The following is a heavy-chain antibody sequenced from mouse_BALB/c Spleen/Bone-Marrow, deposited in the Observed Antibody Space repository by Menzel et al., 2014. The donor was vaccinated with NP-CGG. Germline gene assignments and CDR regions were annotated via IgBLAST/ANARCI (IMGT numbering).Heavy chain of an antibody. Sequence: QVQLKDSGSVLVRPGDSVKLSCKASGYTFTSTWIHWAKQRPGQGLEWIGEIHPNSGNTKYNEKLKGKATLTADTSSSTAYVDLSSLTSEDSAVYYCTRDGAGGAMDYWGQGTSVTVSS. CDR3: TRDGAGGAMDY. CDR1: GYTFTSTW. D-gene: IGHD2-3*01. J-gene: IGHJ4*01. CDR2: IHPNSGNT. V-gene: IGHV1S130*01.